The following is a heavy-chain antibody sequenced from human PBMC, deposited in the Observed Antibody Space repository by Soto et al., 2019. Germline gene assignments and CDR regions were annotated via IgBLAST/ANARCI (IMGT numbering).Heavy chain of an antibody. CDR3: AKDMAYYYGSGSYSAFDY. D-gene: IGHD3-10*01. V-gene: IGHV3-30*18. Sequence: AVRRSCAASACTCISYGMHWVHQAPGKGLEWVAVISYDGSNKYYADSVKGRLTISRDNSKNTLYLQMNSLRAEDTAVYYCAKDMAYYYGSGSYSAFDYWGPGTVVPVSS. J-gene: IGHJ4*02. CDR1: ACTCISYG. CDR2: ISYDGSNK.